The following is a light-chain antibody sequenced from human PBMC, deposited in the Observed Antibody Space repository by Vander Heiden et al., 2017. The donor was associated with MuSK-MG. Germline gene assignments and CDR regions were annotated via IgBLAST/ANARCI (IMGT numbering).Light chain of an antibody. J-gene: IGKJ1*01. CDR1: QSVSSN. CDR2: GAS. Sequence: EIVMTQSPATLSLSPGERATLSCRASQSVSSNLAWYQQKPGQAPRLLIYGASTRATGIPARFSGSGSGTEFTLTISSLQSEDFVLYYCQQYSNWPLWTFGQGTKVEIK. CDR3: QQYSNWPLWT. V-gene: IGKV3-15*01.